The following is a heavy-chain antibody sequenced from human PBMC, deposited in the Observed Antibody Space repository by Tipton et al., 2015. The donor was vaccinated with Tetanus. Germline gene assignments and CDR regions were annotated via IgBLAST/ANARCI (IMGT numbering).Heavy chain of an antibody. V-gene: IGHV4-59*12. CDR1: GGSISSYY. CDR2: IYYSGST. Sequence: TLSLTCTVSGGSISSYYWSWIRQPPGKGLEWIGYIYYSGSTNYNPSLKGRVTISVDTSKNQFSLRLRSVAAAETAVYYCARGGRDAYNNPLGAFDVWGRGTTVTVSS. CDR3: ARGGRDAYNNPLGAFDV. J-gene: IGHJ3*01. D-gene: IGHD5-24*01.